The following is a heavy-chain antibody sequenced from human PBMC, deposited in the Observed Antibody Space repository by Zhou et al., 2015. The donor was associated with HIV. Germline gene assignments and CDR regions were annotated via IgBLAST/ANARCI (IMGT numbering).Heavy chain of an antibody. J-gene: IGHJ4*02. D-gene: IGHD3-9*01. CDR2: ITPIFGTA. CDR1: GGTFSNYA. CDR3: ARESEPRYYHLLTGYTH. Sequence: QVQLVQSGAEVKMPGSSVKVSCKTAGGTFSNYAISWVRQTPGQGLEWMGGITPIFGTANYAQKFQGRVTITADKSTSTAYMELTSLTSEDTAVYYCARESEPRYYHLLTGYTHWGQGTLVSVSS. V-gene: IGHV1-69*06.